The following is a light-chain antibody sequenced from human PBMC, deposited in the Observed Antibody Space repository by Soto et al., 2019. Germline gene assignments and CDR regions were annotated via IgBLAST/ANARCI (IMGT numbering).Light chain of an antibody. CDR1: QDIAIY. J-gene: IGKJ4*01. Sequence: IQLTQSPSSLSSSVGDRVTLTCRASQDIAIYLAWYQQKPGEAPKLLIYAASTLYGGVPSRFRGSGSGTDFALTITSLQAEDFETYYCQQLRLYPSTFGGGTKVDIK. CDR2: AAS. V-gene: IGKV1-9*01. CDR3: QQLRLYPST.